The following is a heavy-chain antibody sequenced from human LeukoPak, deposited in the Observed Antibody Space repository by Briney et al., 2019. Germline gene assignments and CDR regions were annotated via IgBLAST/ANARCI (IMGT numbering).Heavy chain of an antibody. CDR3: ARESGYGDYDY. D-gene: IGHD4-17*01. CDR1: GGSISSSSYY. J-gene: IGHJ4*02. CDR2: IYYSGST. V-gene: IGHV4-39*07. Sequence: SETLSLTCTVSGGSISSSSYYWGWIRQPPGKGLEWIGSIYYSGSTYYNPSLKSRVTISVDTSKNQFSLKLSSVTAADTAVYYCARESGYGDYDYWGQGTLVTVSS.